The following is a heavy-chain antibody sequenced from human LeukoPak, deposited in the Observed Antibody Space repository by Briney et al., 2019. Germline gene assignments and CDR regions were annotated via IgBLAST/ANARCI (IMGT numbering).Heavy chain of an antibody. D-gene: IGHD2-2*01. CDR2: INPNSGGT. CDR3: ARERIVVVPAATGEYNWFDP. Sequence: GASVKVSCKASGYTFTSYDINWVRQATGQGLEWMGRINPNSGGTNYAQKFQGRVTMTRDTSISTAYMELSRLRSDDTAVYYCARERIVVVPAATGEYNWFDPWGQGTLVTVSS. CDR1: GYTFTSYD. V-gene: IGHV1-2*06. J-gene: IGHJ5*02.